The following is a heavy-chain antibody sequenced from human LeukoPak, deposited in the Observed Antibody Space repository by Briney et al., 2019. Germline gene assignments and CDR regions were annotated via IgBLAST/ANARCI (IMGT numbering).Heavy chain of an antibody. D-gene: IGHD6-25*01. CDR1: GFTFTNFA. Sequence: GGSLRLSSAVPGFTFTNFAMMWVRQAPGKGLQWVSSITGDGATYYADSVRGRFMLSRDTSKNTLYLQMNSLTAEDTALYYCAEGAAAGLVDWFDPWGQGTLVTVSS. J-gene: IGHJ5*02. CDR2: ITGDGAT. CDR3: AEGAAAGLVDWFDP. V-gene: IGHV3-23*01.